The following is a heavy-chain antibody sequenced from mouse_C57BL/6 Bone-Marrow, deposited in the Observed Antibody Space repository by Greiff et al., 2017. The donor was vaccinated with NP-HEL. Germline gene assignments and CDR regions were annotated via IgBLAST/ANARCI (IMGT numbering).Heavy chain of an antibody. CDR3: TTPLYHYFDG. J-gene: IGHJ2*01. V-gene: IGHV14-4*01. CDR2: IDPENGDT. Sequence: VQLQQSGAELVRPGASVKLSCTASGFNIKDDYMHWVKQRPEQGLEWIGWIDPENGDTEYASKFQGKATITADTSSNTAYLQLSSLTSEDTAFYYCTTPLYHYFDGWGQGTTLTVSS. CDR1: GFNIKDDY. D-gene: IGHD1-1*01.